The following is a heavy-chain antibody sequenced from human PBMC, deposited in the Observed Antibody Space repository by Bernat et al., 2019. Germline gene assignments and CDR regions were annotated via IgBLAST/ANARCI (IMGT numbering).Heavy chain of an antibody. CDR1: GGSISSSSYY. D-gene: IGHD2-15*01. J-gene: IGHJ4*02. CDR3: AMRRFCGGGSGRPGGGQFGY. Sequence: QLQLQESGPGLVKPSETLSLTCTVSGGSISSSSYYWGWTRQPPGKGLEWIGSIYYSGSTYYNPSLKSRVTISVDTSKNQFSLKLSSVSAADTAGYYCAMRRFCGGGSGRPGGGQFGYWGQGTLVTVSS. CDR2: IYYSGST. V-gene: IGHV4-39*01.